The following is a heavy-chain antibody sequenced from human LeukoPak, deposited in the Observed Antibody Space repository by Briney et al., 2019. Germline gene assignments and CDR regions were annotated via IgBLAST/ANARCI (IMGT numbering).Heavy chain of an antibody. D-gene: IGHD4-17*01. CDR3: ARTTVTSFGAFDI. CDR1: GYSISSGYY. J-gene: IGHJ3*02. V-gene: IGHV4-38-2*02. CDR2: IYHSGST. Sequence: SETLSLTCTVSGYSISSGYYWGWIRQPPGKGLEWIGSIYHSGSTYYNPPLKSRVTISVDTSKNQFSLKLSSVTAADTAVYYCARTTVTSFGAFDIWGQGTMVTVSS.